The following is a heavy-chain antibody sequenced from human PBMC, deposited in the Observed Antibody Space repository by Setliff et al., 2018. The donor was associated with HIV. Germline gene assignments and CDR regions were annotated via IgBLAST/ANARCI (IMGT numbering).Heavy chain of an antibody. CDR3: EKDRITVYDNFWSGPNFDY. D-gene: IGHD3-3*01. J-gene: IGHJ4*02. CDR1: GFTFSSYV. Sequence: GGSLRLSCAATGFTFSSYVLHWVRQAPGKGLEWVAVMSTGGDIKIYADSVKGRFTISRDNSKNTLFLQMNSLRPEETATYYCEKDRITVYDNFWSGPNFDYWGQGTLVTVAS. V-gene: IGHV3-30*18. CDR2: MSTGGDIK.